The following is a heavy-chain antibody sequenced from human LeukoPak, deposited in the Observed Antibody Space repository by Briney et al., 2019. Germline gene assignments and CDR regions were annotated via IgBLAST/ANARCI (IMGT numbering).Heavy chain of an antibody. D-gene: IGHD6-13*01. J-gene: IGHJ5*02. V-gene: IGHV1-69*13. CDR2: IIPIFGTA. CDR1: GGTFSSYA. Sequence: GASVKVSCEASGGTFSSYAISWVRQAPGQGLEWMGGIIPIFGTANYAQKFQGRVTITADESTSTAYMELSSLRSEDTAVYYCARAIKRSGIAAAGLNWFDPWGQGTLVTVSS. CDR3: ARAIKRSGIAAAGLNWFDP.